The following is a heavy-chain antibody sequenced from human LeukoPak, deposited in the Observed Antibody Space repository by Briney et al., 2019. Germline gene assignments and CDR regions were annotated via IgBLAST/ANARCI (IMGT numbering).Heavy chain of an antibody. Sequence: GESLQISCQASGYRFSSFWIGWVRQMPGKGLEWMGIIYPGDSDTRYSPSFQGQVTISADKSISTAYLQWSSLKASDTAMYYCARLPGYCSSTSCYYYYGMDVWGQGTTVTVSS. V-gene: IGHV5-51*01. CDR2: IYPGDSDT. J-gene: IGHJ6*02. CDR3: ARLPGYCSSTSCYYYYGMDV. D-gene: IGHD2-2*01. CDR1: GYRFSSFW.